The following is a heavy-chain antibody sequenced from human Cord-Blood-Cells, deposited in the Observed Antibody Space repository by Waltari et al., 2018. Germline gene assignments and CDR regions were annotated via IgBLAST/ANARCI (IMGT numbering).Heavy chain of an antibody. Sequence: QVQLQESGPGLVKPSETLSLTCTVSGGSISSYYWSWIRQPPGKGLEWIGYIYYSGSTNYNPSLKSRVTKSVDTSKNRLSRKLSSVTAADTAVYYCARVVVVAATRAFDIWGQGTMVTVSS. CDR2: IYYSGST. CDR3: ARVVVVAATRAFDI. J-gene: IGHJ3*02. V-gene: IGHV4-59*01. D-gene: IGHD2-15*01. CDR1: GGSISSYY.